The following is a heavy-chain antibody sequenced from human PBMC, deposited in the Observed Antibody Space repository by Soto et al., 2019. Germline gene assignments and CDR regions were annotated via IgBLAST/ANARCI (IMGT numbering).Heavy chain of an antibody. CDR1: GDSISGDDW. J-gene: IGHJ6*02. CDR2: IHHSGAT. Sequence: QVQLQESGPGLVQPSGTLSLTCTVSGDSISGDDWWSWVRQPPGKGLEWIGEIHHSGATNYNPSLKSRVTISVDTSKNQFSLKLNSVTAAETAMFYCATQGFYRIGVWGRGTTVTVSS. CDR3: ATQGFYRIGV. V-gene: IGHV4-4*02.